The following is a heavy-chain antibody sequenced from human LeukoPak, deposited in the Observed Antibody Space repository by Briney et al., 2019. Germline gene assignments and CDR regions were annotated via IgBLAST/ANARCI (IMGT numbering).Heavy chain of an antibody. J-gene: IGHJ4*02. V-gene: IGHV3-7*01. D-gene: IGHD5-12*01. Sequence: PGGSLRLSCAASGFTFSRYWMSWVRQAPGKGLEWVANIKQDGSEKYYVGSVRGRFTISRDNAKNSLYLQMNSLRVGDTAVYYCARERLIVPTNQYYFDYWGQGNLVTVSS. CDR2: IKQDGSEK. CDR1: GFTFSRYW. CDR3: ARERLIVPTNQYYFDY.